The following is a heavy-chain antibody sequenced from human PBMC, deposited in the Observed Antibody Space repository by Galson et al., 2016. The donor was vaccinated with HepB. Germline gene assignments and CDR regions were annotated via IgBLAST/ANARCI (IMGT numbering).Heavy chain of an antibody. D-gene: IGHD3-3*01. CDR1: GFTFSKFS. J-gene: IGHJ3*01. Sequence: SLRLSCAASGFTFSKFSMDWVRQAPGKGLEWLSHIGSSGSPIYYADSVGGRFTISRDNARDSVWLQMNSLRDDDTAVYYCARGLYYNSFDLWGQGTMVTVSS. CDR3: ARGLYYNSFDL. CDR2: IGSSGSPI. V-gene: IGHV3-48*02.